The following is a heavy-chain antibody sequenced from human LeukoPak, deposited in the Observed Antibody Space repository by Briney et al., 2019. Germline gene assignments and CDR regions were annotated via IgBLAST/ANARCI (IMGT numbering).Heavy chain of an antibody. CDR1: GFSFDTHG. D-gene: IGHD3-16*01. CDR3: ARDVFADSSGGSFDF. CDR2: IWYDGSKK. Sequence: GRSLRLSCAASGFSFDTHGKHWVRQAPGKGLEWVGVIWYDGSKKYYADSVKGRFTISRDNSKKSLFLQMNSLRAEDTALYYCARDVFADSSGGSFDFWGQGTLVTVSS. J-gene: IGHJ4*02. V-gene: IGHV3-33*01.